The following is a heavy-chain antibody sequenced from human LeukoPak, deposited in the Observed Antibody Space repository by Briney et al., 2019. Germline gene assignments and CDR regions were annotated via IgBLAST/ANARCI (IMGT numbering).Heavy chain of an antibody. V-gene: IGHV1-69*05. CDR2: IIPIFGTA. CDR3: AREPLRQQWLVDAFDI. J-gene: IGHJ3*02. D-gene: IGHD6-19*01. Sequence: SVKVSCKASRGTFSSYAITWVRQAPGQGLEWMGRIIPIFGTANYAQKFQGRVTITTDESTSTAYMELSSLRSEDTAVYYCAREPLRQQWLVDAFDIWGQGTMVTVSS. CDR1: RGTFSSYA.